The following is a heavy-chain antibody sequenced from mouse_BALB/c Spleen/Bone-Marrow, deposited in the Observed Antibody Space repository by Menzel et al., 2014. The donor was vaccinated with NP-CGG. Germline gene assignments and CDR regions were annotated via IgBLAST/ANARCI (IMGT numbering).Heavy chain of an antibody. CDR1: GYAFTNYL. J-gene: IGHJ3*01. D-gene: IGHD2-13*01. Sequence: VQLQQSGAELVRPGTSVKVSCKASGYAFTNYLIEWVKQRPGQGLEWIGVINPGSGGTNYNEKFKGKATLTADKSSSTAYMQLSSLTSDDSAAYFCARRDYSFAYWGQGTLVTVSA. V-gene: IGHV1-54*01. CDR3: ARRDYSFAY. CDR2: INPGSGGT.